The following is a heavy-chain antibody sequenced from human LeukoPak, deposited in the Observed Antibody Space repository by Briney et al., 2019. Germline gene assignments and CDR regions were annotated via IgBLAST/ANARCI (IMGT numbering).Heavy chain of an antibody. D-gene: IGHD3-16*01. Sequence: GGSLRLSCAASGFTFSSYGMHWVRQAPGKGLEWVAFIRYDGSNKYYADSVKGRFTIPRDNSKNTLYLQMNSLRAEDTAVYYCAKDLRWAASLLDAFDIWGQGTMVTVSS. CDR1: GFTFSSYG. J-gene: IGHJ3*02. CDR2: IRYDGSNK. V-gene: IGHV3-30*02. CDR3: AKDLRWAASLLDAFDI.